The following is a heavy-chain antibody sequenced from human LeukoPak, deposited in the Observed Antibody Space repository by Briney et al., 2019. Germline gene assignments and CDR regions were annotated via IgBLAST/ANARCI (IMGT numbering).Heavy chain of an antibody. V-gene: IGHV3-74*01. J-gene: IGHJ4*02. Sequence: GGSLRLSCAASGFTFSSHWMHWVRQAPGKGLVWVSRINSDGSSISYADSVKGRFTISRDNAKNTLYLQMNSLRAEDTAVYYCARELLGHGYNSGDFDYWGQGTLVTVSS. D-gene: IGHD5-24*01. CDR1: GFTFSSHW. CDR3: ARELLGHGYNSGDFDY. CDR2: INSDGSSI.